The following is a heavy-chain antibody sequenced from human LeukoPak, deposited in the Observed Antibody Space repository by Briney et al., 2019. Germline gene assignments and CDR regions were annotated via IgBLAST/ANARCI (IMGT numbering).Heavy chain of an antibody. CDR1: GYTFTSYG. V-gene: IGHV1-18*01. Sequence: ASVKVSCKASGYTFTSYGISWVRQAPGQGLEWRGWISAYNGNTNYAQKLQGRVTMTTDTATSTAYMELRSLRSDDTAVYYCARDLCSGGSCYSGDRYFQHWGQGTLVTVSS. J-gene: IGHJ1*01. CDR3: ARDLCSGGSCYSGDRYFQH. CDR2: ISAYNGNT. D-gene: IGHD2-15*01.